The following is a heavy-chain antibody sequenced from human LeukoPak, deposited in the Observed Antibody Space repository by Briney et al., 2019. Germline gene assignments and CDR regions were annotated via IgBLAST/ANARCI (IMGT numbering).Heavy chain of an antibody. D-gene: IGHD2-2*02. CDR1: GFTFSNAW. V-gene: IGHV3-15*01. CDR2: IKSKTDGETT. Sequence: GGSLRLSCAASGFTFSNAWMSWVRQAPGKGLEWVGRIKSKTDGETTDYAAPVKGRFTISRDDSKNTLYLQMNSLKTEDTAVYYCTTHYCSSTSCYRVYRGQGTLVTVSS. J-gene: IGHJ4*02. CDR3: TTHYCSSTSCYRVY.